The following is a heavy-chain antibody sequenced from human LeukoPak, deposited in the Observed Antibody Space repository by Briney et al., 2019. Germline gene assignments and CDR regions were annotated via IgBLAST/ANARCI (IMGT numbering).Heavy chain of an antibody. V-gene: IGHV3-11*06. Sequence: GGSLKLSCAASGFTFSDYYMSWIRQAPGKGLEWVSYISSSSSYTNYADSVKGRFTISRDNSKNTLYLQMNSLRAEDTAVYYCARGPYYDFWSGYWTPPHDYGMDVWGQGTTVTVSS. CDR2: ISSSSSYT. D-gene: IGHD3-3*01. CDR1: GFTFSDYY. J-gene: IGHJ6*02. CDR3: ARGPYYDFWSGYWTPPHDYGMDV.